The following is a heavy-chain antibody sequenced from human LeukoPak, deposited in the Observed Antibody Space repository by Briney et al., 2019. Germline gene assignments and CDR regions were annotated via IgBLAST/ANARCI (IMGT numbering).Heavy chain of an antibody. V-gene: IGHV3-9*01. Sequence: GGSLRLSCAASGFTFDDYAMHWVRQAPGRGLEWVSGISWNSGSIGYADSVKGRFTISRDNAKNSLYLQMNSLRAEDTAVYYCARVASYDAFDIWGQGTMVTVSS. J-gene: IGHJ3*02. CDR1: GFTFDDYA. CDR3: ARVASYDAFDI. CDR2: ISWNSGSI. D-gene: IGHD3-10*01.